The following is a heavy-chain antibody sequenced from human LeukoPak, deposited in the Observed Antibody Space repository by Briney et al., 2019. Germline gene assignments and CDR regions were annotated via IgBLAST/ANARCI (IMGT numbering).Heavy chain of an antibody. V-gene: IGHV4-59*08. CDR3: ARHRDYDSSPNDY. Sequence: SETLSLTCTVSGGSISTYYWSWIRQPPGKGLEWIGYIYYSGSTNYNPSLKSRVTISLDTSKNQFSLKLSSVTAADTAVYYCARHRDYDSSPNDYWGQGTLVTVSS. D-gene: IGHD3-22*01. CDR2: IYYSGST. J-gene: IGHJ4*02. CDR1: GGSISTYY.